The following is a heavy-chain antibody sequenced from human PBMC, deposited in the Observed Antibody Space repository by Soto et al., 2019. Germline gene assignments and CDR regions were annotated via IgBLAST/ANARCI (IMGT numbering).Heavy chain of an antibody. CDR1: GFTFNTFT. D-gene: IGHD3-3*01. CDR2: VTGSGVST. CDR3: VRNSDYDFWSGFLY. V-gene: IGHV3-23*01. Sequence: GGSLRLSCAASGFTFNTFTMTWVRQAPGKGLEWVSSVTGSGVSTKYADPVKGRFTISRDNSKNTLYLQLNTLTAEDTAVYFCVRNSDYDFWSGFLYWGQGALVTVSS. J-gene: IGHJ4*02.